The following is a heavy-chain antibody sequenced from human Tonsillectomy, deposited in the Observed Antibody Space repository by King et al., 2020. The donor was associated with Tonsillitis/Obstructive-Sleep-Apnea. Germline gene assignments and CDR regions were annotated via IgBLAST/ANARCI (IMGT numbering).Heavy chain of an antibody. V-gene: IGHV1-18*01. D-gene: IGHD6-13*01. Sequence: VQLVESGAEVKKPGASVKVSCKASGYTFTSYGISWVRQAPGQGLEWMGWISAYNGNTNYAQKNQGRVTLTTDTSTSTPYMELRSLRSDDTAVDYCARGAGYRDAFDIWGQGTMVTVSS. CDR1: GYTFTSYG. J-gene: IGHJ3*02. CDR2: ISAYNGNT. CDR3: ARGAGYRDAFDI.